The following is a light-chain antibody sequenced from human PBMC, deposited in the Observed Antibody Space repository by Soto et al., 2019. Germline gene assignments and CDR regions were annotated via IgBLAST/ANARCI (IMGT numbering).Light chain of an antibody. V-gene: IGLV2-14*03. CDR3: SSYTTTATRL. CDR2: DVN. CDR1: SSDVGAYNF. J-gene: IGLJ2*01. Sequence: QSALTQPASVSGSPGQSSTISCPGTSSDVGAYNFVSWYQHHPGKAPQLIIYDVNNRPSGVSDRFSGSKSGNTASLTISGRQAEDEAEYYCSSYTTTATRLFGGGTKLTVL.